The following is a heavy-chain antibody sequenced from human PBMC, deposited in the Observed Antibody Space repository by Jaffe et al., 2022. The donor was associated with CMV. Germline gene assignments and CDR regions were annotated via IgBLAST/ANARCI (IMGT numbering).Heavy chain of an antibody. CDR2: IWYDGSNK. V-gene: IGHV3-33*01. Sequence: QVQLVESGGGVVQPGRSLRLSCAASGFTFSSYGMHWVRQAPGKGLEWVAVIWYDGSNKYYADSVKGRFTISRDNSKNTLYLQMNSLRAEDTAVYYCARDLGIGWRGFDYWGQGTLVTVSS. CDR1: GFTFSSYG. CDR3: ARDLGIGWRGFDY. J-gene: IGHJ4*02. D-gene: IGHD7-27*01.